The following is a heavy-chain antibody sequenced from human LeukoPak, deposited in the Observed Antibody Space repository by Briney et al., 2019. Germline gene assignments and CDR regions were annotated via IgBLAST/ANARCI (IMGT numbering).Heavy chain of an antibody. D-gene: IGHD1-20*01. V-gene: IGHV3-74*01. Sequence: GGSLRLSCAASGFTFRSFWMHWVRQVPGKGLVWVSRINSDGSVTRYVDSVKGRFTISRDTAQNTVYLQMNSLRAEDTAVYYCASTFRITGTTYYYWGQGALVTVSS. CDR2: INSDGSVT. J-gene: IGHJ4*02. CDR3: ASTFRITGTTYYY. CDR1: GFTFRSFW.